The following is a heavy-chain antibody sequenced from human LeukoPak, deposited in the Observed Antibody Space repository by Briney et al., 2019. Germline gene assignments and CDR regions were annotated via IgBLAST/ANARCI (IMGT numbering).Heavy chain of an antibody. D-gene: IGHD5-24*01. CDR2: INHSGST. V-gene: IGHV4-34*01. CDR1: GGSFSGYY. J-gene: IGHJ4*02. CDR3: ARGARRRRDSYKNYFDY. Sequence: SETLSLTCAVYGGSFSGYYWSWIRQPPGKGLEWIGEINHSGSTNYNPSLKSRVTISVDTSKNQFSLKLSSVTAADTAVYYCARGARRRRDSYKNYFDYWGQGTLVTVSS.